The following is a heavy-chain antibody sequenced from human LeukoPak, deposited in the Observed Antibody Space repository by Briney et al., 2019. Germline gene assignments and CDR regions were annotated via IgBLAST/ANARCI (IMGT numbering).Heavy chain of an antibody. V-gene: IGHV4-59*01. D-gene: IGHD4-17*01. CDR1: GGSIRSYY. CDR3: AREQARYGDFDY. CDR2: IDYSGST. Sequence: SETLSLTCTVSGGSIRSYYWSWIRQPPGKGLEWIGYIDYSGSTNYNPSLKSRVTISVDTSKNQFSLNLSSVTAADTAVYYCAREQARYGDFDYLGQGTLVTVSS. J-gene: IGHJ4*02.